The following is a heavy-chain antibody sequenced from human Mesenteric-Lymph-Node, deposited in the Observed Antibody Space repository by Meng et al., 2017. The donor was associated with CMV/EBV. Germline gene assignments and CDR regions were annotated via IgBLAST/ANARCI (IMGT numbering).Heavy chain of an antibody. CDR2: INTDGSST. CDR1: GFTFSSYS. V-gene: IGHV3-74*01. D-gene: IGHD2-2*02. Sequence: GESLKISCAASGFTFSSYSMNWVRQAPGKGLEWVSRINTDGSSTSYADSVKGRFTISRDNAKNTLYLQMNSLRAEDTAVYYCALGSTSCYRADCYGMDVWGQGTTVTVSS. J-gene: IGHJ6*02. CDR3: ALGSTSCYRADCYGMDV.